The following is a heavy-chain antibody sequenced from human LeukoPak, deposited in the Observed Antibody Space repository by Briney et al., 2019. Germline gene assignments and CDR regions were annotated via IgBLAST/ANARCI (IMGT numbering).Heavy chain of an antibody. Sequence: SETLSLTCTVSGGSISSNNYYWDWIRQPPGKGLEWIASMYFRGTTYYNPSLKSRVTVSEDTSKNQFSLKLTSVNAADTAIYYCARDTATGSYWGQGTLVTVSS. CDR3: ARDTATGSY. CDR2: MYFRGTT. J-gene: IGHJ4*01. V-gene: IGHV4-39*07. D-gene: IGHD1-1*01. CDR1: GGSISSNNYY.